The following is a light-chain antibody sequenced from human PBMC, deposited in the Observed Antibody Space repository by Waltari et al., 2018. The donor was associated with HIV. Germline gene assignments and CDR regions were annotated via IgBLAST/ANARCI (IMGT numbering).Light chain of an antibody. Sequence: ELVMTQSPATLSVSPGERATLSCRASQSVSSNLAWYQQKPGQAPRLIIYGASTRATGIPARFSGSGSGTDFTLTISSLQSEDFALYYCQQYNNWPPNTFGQGTKLEIK. V-gene: IGKV3-15*01. CDR3: QQYNNWPPNT. J-gene: IGKJ2*01. CDR2: GAS. CDR1: QSVSSN.